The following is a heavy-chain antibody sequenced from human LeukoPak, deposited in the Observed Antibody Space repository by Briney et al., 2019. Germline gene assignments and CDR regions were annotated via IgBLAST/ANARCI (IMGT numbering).Heavy chain of an antibody. D-gene: IGHD5-18*01. CDR1: GFTFSSYA. CDR3: ARLSVIQLWLRIDY. CDR2: ISGSGGST. V-gene: IGHV3-23*01. J-gene: IGHJ4*02. Sequence: GGSLRLSCAASGFTFSSYAMSWVRQAPGKGLEWVSAISGSGGSTYYADSVKGRFTISRDNSKNTLYLQMNSLRAEDTAVYYCARLSVIQLWLRIDYWGQGTLVTVSS.